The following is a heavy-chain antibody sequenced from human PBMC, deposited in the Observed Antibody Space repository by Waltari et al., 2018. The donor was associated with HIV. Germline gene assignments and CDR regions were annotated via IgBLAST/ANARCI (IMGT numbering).Heavy chain of an antibody. D-gene: IGHD3-10*01. J-gene: IGHJ3*01. V-gene: IGHV3-23*01. CDR3: VKDSGRAADVFDL. CDR1: GFIFTDFA. Sequence: ESGGGLVEPGGSLRLSCAASGFIFTDFAMDWVRQAPGKGLEWVSAIRGGGETFYADSVKGRFTISRDNSKNTLYLQMNSLRADDAAVYYCVKDSGRAADVFDLWGQGTMVTVSS. CDR2: IRGGGET.